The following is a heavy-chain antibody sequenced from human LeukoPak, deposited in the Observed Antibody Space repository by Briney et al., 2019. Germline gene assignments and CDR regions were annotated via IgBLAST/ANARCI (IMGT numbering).Heavy chain of an antibody. Sequence: GGSLRLPCAASGFTFSSYAMSWVRQAPGKGLEWVSAISGSGGSTYYADSVKGRFTISRDNSKNTLYLQMNSLRAEDTAVYYCAMRGYGDWYYYYMDVWGKGTTVTVSS. J-gene: IGHJ6*03. D-gene: IGHD4-17*01. CDR2: ISGSGGST. CDR3: AMRGYGDWYYYYMDV. CDR1: GFTFSSYA. V-gene: IGHV3-23*01.